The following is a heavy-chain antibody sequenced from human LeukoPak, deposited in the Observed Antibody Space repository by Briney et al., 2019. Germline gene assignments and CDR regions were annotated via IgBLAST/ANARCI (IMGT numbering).Heavy chain of an antibody. V-gene: IGHV3-30-3*01. CDR3: ARANDAAAGDFDY. D-gene: IGHD6-13*01. CDR2: ISYDGSNK. J-gene: IGHJ4*02. Sequence: GGSLRLSCAASGFTFSTYNMNWVRQAPGKGLEWVAVISYDGSNKYYADSVKGRFTISRDNSKNTLYLQMNSLRAEDTAVYYCARANDAAAGDFDYWGQGTLVTVSS. CDR1: GFTFSTYN.